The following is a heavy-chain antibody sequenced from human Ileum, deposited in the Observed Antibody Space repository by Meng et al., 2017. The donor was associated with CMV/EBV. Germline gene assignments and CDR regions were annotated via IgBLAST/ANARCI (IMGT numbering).Heavy chain of an antibody. D-gene: IGHD2-2*01. CDR2: INNDGTDT. Sequence: GGSLRLSCAASGFTFNKYGMSWVRQAPGKGLVWVSRINNDGTDTGYADSVKGRFTISRDNAKNTLYLQMNGLRVEDTAVFYCARSYPNFYYGMDLWGRGTTVTVSS. J-gene: IGHJ6*02. CDR1: GFTFNKYG. CDR3: ARSYPNFYYGMDL. V-gene: IGHV3-74*01.